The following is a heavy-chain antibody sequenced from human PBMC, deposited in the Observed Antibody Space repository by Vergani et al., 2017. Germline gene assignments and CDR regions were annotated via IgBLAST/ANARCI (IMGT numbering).Heavy chain of an antibody. CDR3: EGKGVYYDGDAFLIGYFDS. CDR2: IYSTGST. D-gene: IGHD2-21*01. CDR1: GDSISSGGYY. Sequence: QVQLQESGPGLVKPSQTLSLTRSVSGDSISSGGYYWDWIRQHPGKCLEWIWYIYSTGSTHHNPSLRRRMNMSVDTSKNQCSLKMNSVTAADTAMYYCEGKGVYYDGDAFLIGYFDSWGPGSLVTVSS. V-gene: IGHV4-31*03. J-gene: IGHJ4*01.